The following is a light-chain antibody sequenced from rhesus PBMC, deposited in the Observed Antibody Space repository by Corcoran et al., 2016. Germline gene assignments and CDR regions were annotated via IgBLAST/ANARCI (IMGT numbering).Light chain of an antibody. CDR1: QGISKY. Sequence: DIQMTQSPSSLSASVGDTVTITCQASQGISKYLAWYQQKPGKAPKLLIYDASTLKSGVPSRVSGSGSGTEFTLTISSLQPEDFATYYCQQHNSYPPYSFGQGTKVEIK. CDR3: QQHNSYPPYS. J-gene: IGKJ2*01. CDR2: DAS. V-gene: IGKV1-25*01.